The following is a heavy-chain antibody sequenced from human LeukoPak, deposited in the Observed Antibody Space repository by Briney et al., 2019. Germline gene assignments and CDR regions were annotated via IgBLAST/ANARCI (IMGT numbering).Heavy chain of an antibody. V-gene: IGHV3-9*01. CDR2: ISWNSGSI. J-gene: IGHJ3*02. D-gene: IGHD6-13*01. Sequence: GGSLRLSGAASGFTFDDYAMHWVRQAPGKGLEWVSGISWNSGSIGYADSVKGRFTISRDNAKNSLYLQMNSLRAEDTALYYCAKANRYSKGAFDIWGQGTMVTVSS. CDR1: GFTFDDYA. CDR3: AKANRYSKGAFDI.